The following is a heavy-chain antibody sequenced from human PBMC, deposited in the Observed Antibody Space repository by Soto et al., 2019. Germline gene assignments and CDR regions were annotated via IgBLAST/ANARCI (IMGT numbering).Heavy chain of an antibody. CDR1: GYTFTGYY. D-gene: IGHD6-6*01. V-gene: IGHV1-2*02. Sequence: GSSVKVSCKASGYTFTGYYMHWVRQAPGQGLEWMGWINPNSGGTNYAQKFQGRVTMTRDTSISTAYMELSRLRSDDTAVYYCAREIAARPPWFDPWGQGTLVTVSS. J-gene: IGHJ5*02. CDR2: INPNSGGT. CDR3: AREIAARPPWFDP.